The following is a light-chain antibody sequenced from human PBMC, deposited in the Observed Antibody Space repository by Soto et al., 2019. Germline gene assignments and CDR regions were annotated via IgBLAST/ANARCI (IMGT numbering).Light chain of an antibody. CDR2: AAS. J-gene: IGKJ3*01. V-gene: IGKV1-6*01. CDR3: LQDCSTPYT. CDR1: QGIRND. Sequence: IQMTQSPSSLSASVGDRVTITCRASQGIRNDLGWYQQKPGKAPKLLIYAASSLQSGVPSRFSGSGSGTDFTLTIRRLKAEDFAVYYCLQDCSTPYTFSPGTKVDIK.